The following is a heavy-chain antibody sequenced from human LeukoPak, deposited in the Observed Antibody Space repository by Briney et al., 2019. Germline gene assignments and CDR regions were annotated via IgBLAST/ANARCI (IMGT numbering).Heavy chain of an antibody. CDR1: GFSFSGHW. Sequence: GGSLRLSCAASGFSFSGHWMHWARQLPGKGLVWVSRIRPTGSTTSYADSVKGRFTVSRDNAKNTLYLQVNNLRAEDTAVYYCARGPSSNWSGLDFWGQGTPLTVSS. D-gene: IGHD6-13*01. V-gene: IGHV3-74*01. CDR3: ARGPSSNWSGLDF. J-gene: IGHJ4*02. CDR2: IRPTGSTT.